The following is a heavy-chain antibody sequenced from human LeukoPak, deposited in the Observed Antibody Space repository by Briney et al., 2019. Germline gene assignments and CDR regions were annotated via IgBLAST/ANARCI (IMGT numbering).Heavy chain of an antibody. CDR3: TTGGFYYDNSDYPRGSGRL. D-gene: IGHD3-22*01. CDR1: GFTFTNAW. V-gene: IGHV3-15*01. Sequence: KPGGSQRLSCAASGFTFTNAWMTWVRQAPGKGLEWVGRIKSKTDGGTTAYAAPVKGRFSISRDDSKNTLYLQMNNLKTEDIAVYYCTTGGFYYDNSDYPRGSGRLWGQGTLVTVSS. J-gene: IGHJ4*02. CDR2: IKSKTDGGTT.